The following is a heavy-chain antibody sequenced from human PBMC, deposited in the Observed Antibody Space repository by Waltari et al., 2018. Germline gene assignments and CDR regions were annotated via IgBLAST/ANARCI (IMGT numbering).Heavy chain of an antibody. V-gene: IGHV4-4*02. CDR2: GLGYGGS. J-gene: IGHJ4*02. CDR1: RNG. D-gene: IGHD2-15*01. Sequence: RNGGRGVSQPAGKGMGGVGEGLGYGGSNYNRPCASRVTMSLDTSNNQCSLTMTSATAADTAGYYCARERGRGLDLDSWGPGTLVTVSP. CDR3: ARERGRGLDLDS.